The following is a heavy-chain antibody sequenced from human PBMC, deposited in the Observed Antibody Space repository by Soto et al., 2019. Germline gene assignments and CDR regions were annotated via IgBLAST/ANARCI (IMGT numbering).Heavy chain of an antibody. Sequence: QITLKESGPTLVKPTQTLTLTCTFSGFSLSTNGVGVGWIRQPPGNALEWLALIYWDDDMRYSPSLKSRLTITKDTSKNRVVITMTNMDPVDTATYYCAPSPRITMYDYWGQGTLVTVSS. CDR3: APSPRITMYDY. V-gene: IGHV2-5*02. J-gene: IGHJ4*02. D-gene: IGHD3-10*02. CDR2: IYWDDDM. CDR1: GFSLSTNGVG.